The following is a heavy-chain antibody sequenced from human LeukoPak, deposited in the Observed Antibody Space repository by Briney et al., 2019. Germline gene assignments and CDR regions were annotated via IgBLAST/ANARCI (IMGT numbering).Heavy chain of an antibody. Sequence: GGSLRPSCAASGFTFSSYWMHWVRQVPGKGLVWVSRISSGGTTISYADSVKGRFTISRDNAKNTLYLQMNSLTAEDTAVYYCARDLRTTVSNWFDPWGQGTLVTVSS. D-gene: IGHD4-11*01. J-gene: IGHJ5*02. V-gene: IGHV3-74*01. CDR2: ISSGGTTI. CDR1: GFTFSSYW. CDR3: ARDLRTTVSNWFDP.